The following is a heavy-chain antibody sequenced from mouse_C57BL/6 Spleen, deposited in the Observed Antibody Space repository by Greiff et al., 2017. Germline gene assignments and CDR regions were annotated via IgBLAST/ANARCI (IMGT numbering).Heavy chain of an antibody. CDR1: GYTFTDYE. CDR3: TRTLRVYAMGY. Sequence: QVQLQQSGAELVRPGASVTLSCKASGYTFTDYEMHWVKQTPVHGLEWIGAIDPETGGTAYNQKFKGKAILTADKSSSTAYMELRSLTSEDSAVYYCTRTLRVYAMGYWGQGTSVTVSS. V-gene: IGHV1-15*01. CDR2: IDPETGGT. J-gene: IGHJ4*01. D-gene: IGHD1-1*01.